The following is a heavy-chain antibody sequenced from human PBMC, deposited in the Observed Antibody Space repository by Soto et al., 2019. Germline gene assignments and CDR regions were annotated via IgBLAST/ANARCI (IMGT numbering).Heavy chain of an antibody. J-gene: IGHJ4*02. CDR1: GFSLSTSGVG. D-gene: IGHD6-13*01. Sequence: QITLKESGPTLVKPTQTLTLTCTFSGFSLSTSGVGVGWIRQPPGKALEWLALIYWDDDKRYSPSLRSRLPINKDTSKNQVVLTMTNMDPVDTATYYCAHSSPYYCSSWLAYFDYWGQGTLVTVSS. V-gene: IGHV2-5*02. CDR3: AHSSPYYCSSWLAYFDY. CDR2: IYWDDDK.